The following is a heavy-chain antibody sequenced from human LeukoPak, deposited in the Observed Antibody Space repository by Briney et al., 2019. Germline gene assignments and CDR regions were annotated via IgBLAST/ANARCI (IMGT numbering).Heavy chain of an antibody. CDR1: GGSISSYY. CDR3: ASSDSSGYYDY. J-gene: IGHJ4*02. Sequence: KPSETLSLTCTVSGGSISSYYWSWIRQPPGKGLEWIGYIYYSGSTNYNPSLKSRVTISVDTSKNQFSLKLSSVTAADTAVYYCASSDSSGYYDYWGQGTLVTVSS. D-gene: IGHD3-22*01. CDR2: IYYSGST. V-gene: IGHV4-59*01.